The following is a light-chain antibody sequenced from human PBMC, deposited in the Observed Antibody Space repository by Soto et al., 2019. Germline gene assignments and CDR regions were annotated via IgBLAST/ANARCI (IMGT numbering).Light chain of an antibody. CDR2: WAS. J-gene: IGKJ4*01. CDR3: QQYYSTPLN. Sequence: DIVMTQSPDSLAVSLGERATINCKSSQSVLYSSNNKNYLAWYQQKPGQPPKLLIYWASTRESGVPDRFSGSGSGTEFNLTISSLQAEDGAVYYCQQYYSTPLNFGGGTKVEIK. V-gene: IGKV4-1*01. CDR1: QSVLYSSNNKNY.